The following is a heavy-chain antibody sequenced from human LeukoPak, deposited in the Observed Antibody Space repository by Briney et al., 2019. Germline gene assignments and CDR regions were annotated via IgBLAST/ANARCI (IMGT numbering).Heavy chain of an antibody. V-gene: IGHV1-2*02. Sequence: ASVKVSCKASGYTFTGYYMHWVRQAPGQGLEWMGWINPNSGGTNYAQKFQGRVTMTRDTSISTAYMELSRLRSDDTAVYYCARDRIRFPNWFDPWGQGTLVTVSS. CDR1: GYTFTGYY. D-gene: IGHD3-3*01. J-gene: IGHJ5*02. CDR2: INPNSGGT. CDR3: ARDRIRFPNWFDP.